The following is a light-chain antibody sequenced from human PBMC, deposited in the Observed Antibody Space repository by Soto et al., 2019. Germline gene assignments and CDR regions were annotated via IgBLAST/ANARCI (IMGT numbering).Light chain of an antibody. CDR2: AAS. CDR1: QSISSY. J-gene: IGKJ1*01. V-gene: IGKV1-39*01. Sequence: DIQMTQSPSSLSASVGDRVTITCRASQSISSYLNWYQQKPGQAPKLLIYAASSLQSGVPSRFCGSGSGTDFTLTISSLQPEDFATYYCQQSYSTPVTFGQGTKVEIK. CDR3: QQSYSTPVT.